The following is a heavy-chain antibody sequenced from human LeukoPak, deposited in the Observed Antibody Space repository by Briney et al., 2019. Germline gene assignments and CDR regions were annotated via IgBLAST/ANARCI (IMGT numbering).Heavy chain of an antibody. Sequence: GGSLRLSCAASGFTFSSYAMSWVRQAPGKGLEWVSAISGSGGSTYYADSVKGRFTISRDNSKNTLYLQMNSLRAEDTAVYYCANAFYCSSTSGYRWFDPWGQGTLVTVSS. V-gene: IGHV3-23*01. CDR1: GFTFSSYA. CDR2: ISGSGGST. J-gene: IGHJ5*02. D-gene: IGHD2-2*01. CDR3: ANAFYCSSTSGYRWFDP.